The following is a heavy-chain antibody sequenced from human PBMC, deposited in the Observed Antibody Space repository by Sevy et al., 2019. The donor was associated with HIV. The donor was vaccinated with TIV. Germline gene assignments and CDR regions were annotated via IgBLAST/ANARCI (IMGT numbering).Heavy chain of an antibody. CDR1: GFTVGSNY. CDR3: ARGPHYYYDSSAFFDY. D-gene: IGHD3-22*01. Sequence: GESLKISCAASGFTVGSNYMSWVRQAPGKGLEWVSCISNSGTSKYYADSVKGRFTISRDSPKNSLYLQMNSLRAEDTAVYYCARGPHYYYDSSAFFDYWGQGTLVTVSS. CDR2: ISNSGTSK. V-gene: IGHV3-11*04. J-gene: IGHJ4*02.